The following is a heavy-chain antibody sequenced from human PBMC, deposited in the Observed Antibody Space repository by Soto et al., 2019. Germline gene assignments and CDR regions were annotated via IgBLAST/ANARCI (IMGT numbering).Heavy chain of an antibody. J-gene: IGHJ6*02. Sequence: QVQLVQSGAEVKKPGSSVRVSCKASGTIFSSYTISWVRQAPGQGLEWMGRIIPILGETNSAQKFQGRVTLTADKSTNTASMQLNRLRLEDTAVYYCARGIGGGMDDWGQGTTVTVSS. CDR2: IIPILGET. CDR1: GTIFSSYT. V-gene: IGHV1-69*08. D-gene: IGHD1-26*01. CDR3: ARGIGGGMDD.